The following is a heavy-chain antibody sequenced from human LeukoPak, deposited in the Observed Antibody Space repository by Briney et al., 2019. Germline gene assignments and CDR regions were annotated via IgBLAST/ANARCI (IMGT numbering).Heavy chain of an antibody. CDR3: ARAAARDYFDY. CDR2: IYHSGST. CDR1: GGSISSYY. V-gene: IGHV4-38-2*02. J-gene: IGHJ4*02. D-gene: IGHD6-25*01. Sequence: PSETLSLTCTVSGGSISSYYWSWIRQPPGKGLEWIGSIYHSGSTYYNPSLKSRVTISVDTSKNQFSLKLSSVTAADTAAYYCARAAARDYFDYWGQGTLVTVSS.